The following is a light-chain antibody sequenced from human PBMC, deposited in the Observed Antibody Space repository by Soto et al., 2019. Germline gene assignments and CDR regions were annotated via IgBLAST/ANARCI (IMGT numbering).Light chain of an antibody. CDR3: SAYTGSTPLVI. CDR1: SSDIGAYNY. CDR2: EVN. V-gene: IGLV2-14*01. Sequence: QSALTQPASVSGSPRQSITISCTGTSSDIGAYNYVSWYQQHPGTAPKLMIYEVNKRPSGVSNRFSGSKSGNTASLTISGLQAGDEADYYCSAYTGSTPLVIFGGGTKVTVL. J-gene: IGLJ2*01.